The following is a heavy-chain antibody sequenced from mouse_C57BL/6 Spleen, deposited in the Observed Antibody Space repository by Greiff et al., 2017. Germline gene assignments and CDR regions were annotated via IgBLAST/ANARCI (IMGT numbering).Heavy chain of an antibody. D-gene: IGHD1-1*01. Sequence: VQLQQSGPELVKPGASVKIPCKASGYTFTDYNMDWVKQSHGKSLEWIGDINPNNGGTIYNQKFKGKATLTVDKSSSTAYMELRSLTSEDTAVXYCARVYYGSSYRYFDVWGTGTTVTVSS. CDR1: GYTFTDYN. CDR3: ARVYYGSSYRYFDV. J-gene: IGHJ1*03. V-gene: IGHV1-18*01. CDR2: INPNNGGT.